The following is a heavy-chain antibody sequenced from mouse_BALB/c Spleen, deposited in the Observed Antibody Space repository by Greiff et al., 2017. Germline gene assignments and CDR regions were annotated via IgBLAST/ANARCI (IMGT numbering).Heavy chain of an antibody. D-gene: IGHD2-4*01. V-gene: IGHV5-6-4*01. CDR3: TRGDDYDVFDY. Sequence: EVQRVESGGGLVKPGGSLKLSCAASGFTFSSYTTSWVRQTQEKKLEWVATISSGGSYTYYPDSVKGRITIARDNAKNTLYLQMSSLKTEETAMYNCTRGDDYDVFDYWGRGTTRTVSS. CDR2: ISSGGSYT. CDR1: GFTFSSYT. J-gene: IGHJ2*01.